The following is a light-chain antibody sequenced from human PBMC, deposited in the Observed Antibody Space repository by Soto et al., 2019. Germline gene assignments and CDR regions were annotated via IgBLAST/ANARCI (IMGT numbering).Light chain of an antibody. Sequence: EVVLTQSPVTLSLSPGDRATLSCRASQSVGNYLSWYQQRHGQAPRLLIYEASNRATGIPARFSGSGSWTYFTLTISNLEPEDFAVYYCQQLSSWPLTFGPGTTVDIK. CDR3: QQLSSWPLT. J-gene: IGKJ3*01. CDR1: QSVGNY. CDR2: EAS. V-gene: IGKV3-11*01.